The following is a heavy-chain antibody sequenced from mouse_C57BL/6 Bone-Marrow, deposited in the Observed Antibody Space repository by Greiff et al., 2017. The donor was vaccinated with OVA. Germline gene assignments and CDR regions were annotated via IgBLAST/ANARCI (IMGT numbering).Heavy chain of an antibody. D-gene: IGHD1-1*01. CDR3: TRENYYGSSYFDY. CDR1: GFTFSSYA. V-gene: IGHV5-9-1*02. Sequence: EVKLMESGEGLVKPGGSLKLSCAASGFTFSSYAMSWVRQTPEKRLEWVAYISSGGDYIYYADTVKGRFTISRDNARNTLYLQMSSLKSEDTAMYYCTRENYYGSSYFDYWGQGTTLTVSS. J-gene: IGHJ2*01. CDR2: ISSGGDYI.